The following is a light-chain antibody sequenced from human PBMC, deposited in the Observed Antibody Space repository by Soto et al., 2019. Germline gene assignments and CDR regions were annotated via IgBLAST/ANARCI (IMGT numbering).Light chain of an antibody. CDR2: GAS. J-gene: IGKJ2*01. CDR3: QSYNDWPFT. CDR1: ESLSTY. V-gene: IGKV3-15*01. Sequence: EIVMTQSPATLSVSPGERVTVSCRASESLSTYLAWYQQKPGQAPRLLIYGASTKATGIPARFSGSGSATDFTLSISSLQSEDLAVYYCQSYNDWPFTFGQGTKLEI.